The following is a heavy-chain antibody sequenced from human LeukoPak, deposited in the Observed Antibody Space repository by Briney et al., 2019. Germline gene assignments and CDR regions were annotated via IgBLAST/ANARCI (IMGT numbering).Heavy chain of an antibody. CDR3: ARTPGSYQIDY. D-gene: IGHD3-10*01. Sequence: GASVKVSCKASGYTFTSYYMHWVRQAPGQGLEWMGIINPSGGSTSYAQKFQGRVTITRDTSTSTVYMELSSLRSEDTAVYYCARTPGSYQIDYWGQGTLVTVSS. J-gene: IGHJ4*02. CDR1: GYTFTSYY. CDR2: INPSGGST. V-gene: IGHV1-46*01.